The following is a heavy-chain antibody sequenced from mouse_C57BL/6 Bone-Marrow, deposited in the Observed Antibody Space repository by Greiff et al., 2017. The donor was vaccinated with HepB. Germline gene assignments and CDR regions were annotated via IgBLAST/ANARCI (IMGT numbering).Heavy chain of an antibody. CDR2: IDPSDIYT. CDR3: AREDYAPYYFDY. V-gene: IGHV1-59*01. J-gene: IGHJ2*01. Sequence: IQLQQPGAELVRPGTSVKLSCKASGYTFTSYWMHWVKQRPGQGLEWIGVIDPSDIYTNYNQKFKGKATLTVDTSSSTAYMQLSSLTSEDSAVYYCAREDYAPYYFDYWGQGTTLTVSS. D-gene: IGHD2-4*01. CDR1: GYTFTSYW.